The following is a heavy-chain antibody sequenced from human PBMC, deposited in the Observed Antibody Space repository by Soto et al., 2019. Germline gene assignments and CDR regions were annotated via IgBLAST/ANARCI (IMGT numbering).Heavy chain of an antibody. D-gene: IGHD2-2*01. J-gene: IGHJ6*02. V-gene: IGHV1-69*01. Sequence: QVQLVQSGAEVKKPGSSVKVSCKASGGTFSSYAISWVRQAPGQGREWMGGIIPISGTANYAQKIQGRVTITADESTSTAYMELSSLRSEATAVYYWARAQSSRTSLEISYYYYYGMDVWGQGTTVTGSS. CDR1: GGTFSSYA. CDR2: IIPISGTA. CDR3: ARAQSSRTSLEISYYYYYGMDV.